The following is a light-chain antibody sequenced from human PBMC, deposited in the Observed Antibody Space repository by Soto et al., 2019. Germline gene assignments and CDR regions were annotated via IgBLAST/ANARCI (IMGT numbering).Light chain of an antibody. J-gene: IGKJ5*01. CDR3: QQRNTWPPVT. CDR1: QSISSW. V-gene: IGKV1-5*01. Sequence: DIQMTQSPSSVSASVGDRFTITCRASQSISSWLAWYQQKPGKAPKLLIYDASSLESGVPSRFSGSGSGTEFTLTISSLEPEDSAVYYCQQRNTWPPVTFGQGTRLEI. CDR2: DAS.